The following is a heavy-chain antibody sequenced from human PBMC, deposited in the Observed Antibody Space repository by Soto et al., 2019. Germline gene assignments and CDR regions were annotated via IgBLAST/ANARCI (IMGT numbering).Heavy chain of an antibody. Sequence: SETLSLTCTVSGGSISSYYWSWIRQPPGKGLEWIGYIYYSGSTNYNPSLKRRVTISVDTSKNQFSLKLSSVTAADTAVYYCASGYDILTGYKTLFDYWGQGTLVPVS. V-gene: IGHV4-59*01. CDR1: GGSISSYY. CDR3: ASGYDILTGYKTLFDY. CDR2: IYYSGST. J-gene: IGHJ4*02. D-gene: IGHD3-9*01.